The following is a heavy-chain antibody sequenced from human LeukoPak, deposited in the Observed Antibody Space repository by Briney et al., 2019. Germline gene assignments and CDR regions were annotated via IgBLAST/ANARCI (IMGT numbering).Heavy chain of an antibody. V-gene: IGHV3-23*01. CDR3: AKRYRDGYNSHIDH. J-gene: IGHJ4*02. CDR1: GFSISDYA. D-gene: IGHD5-24*01. Sequence: GGSLRLSCAASGFSISDYAMNWVRQAPGKGPEWVSGISGNGLETYYADSVKGHFTISRDYSKNMVYLQMNSLRAEDTAIYYCAKRYRDGYNSHIDHWGQGTLVTVS. CDR2: ISGNGLET.